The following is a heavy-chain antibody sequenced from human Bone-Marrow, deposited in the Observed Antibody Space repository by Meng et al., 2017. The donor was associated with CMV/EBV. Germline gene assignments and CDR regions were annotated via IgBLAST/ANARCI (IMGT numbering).Heavy chain of an antibody. V-gene: IGHV1-69*10. Sequence: SVKVSCKASGGTFSSYAISWVRQAPGQRLEWMGGIIPILGIANYAQKFQGRVTITADKSTSTAYMELSSLRSEDTAVYYCASRGGAAAGMGDYWGQGTLVTVSS. J-gene: IGHJ4*02. D-gene: IGHD6-13*01. CDR3: ASRGGAAAGMGDY. CDR2: IIPILGIA. CDR1: GGTFSSYA.